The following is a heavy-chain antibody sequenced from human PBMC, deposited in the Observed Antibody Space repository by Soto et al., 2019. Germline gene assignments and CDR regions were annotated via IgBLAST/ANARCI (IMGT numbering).Heavy chain of an antibody. D-gene: IGHD1-26*01. V-gene: IGHV4-59*01. CDR1: GGSISSYY. CDR2: ISYSAIT. Sequence: SETLSLTCTVSGGSISSYYWSWIRQPPGKGLEWIGFISYSAITNYNPSLKSRVTISVDTSKNQFSLKLTSVTAADTAVYYCARSLYSGSYTNWFDPWGQGTLVTVSS. CDR3: ARSLYSGSYTNWFDP. J-gene: IGHJ5*02.